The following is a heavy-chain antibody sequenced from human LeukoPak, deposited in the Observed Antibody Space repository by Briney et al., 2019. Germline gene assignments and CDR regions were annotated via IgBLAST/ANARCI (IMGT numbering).Heavy chain of an antibody. CDR3: ARLDRIAAAGTFDY. J-gene: IGHJ4*02. CDR1: GGTFSSYA. Sequence: SVKVSCKASGGTFSSYAISWVRQAPGQGLEWMGRIIPILGIANYAQKFQGRVTMTTDTSTSTAYMELRSLRSDDTAVYYCARLDRIAAAGTFDYWGQGTLVTVSS. V-gene: IGHV1-69*04. D-gene: IGHD6-13*01. CDR2: IIPILGIA.